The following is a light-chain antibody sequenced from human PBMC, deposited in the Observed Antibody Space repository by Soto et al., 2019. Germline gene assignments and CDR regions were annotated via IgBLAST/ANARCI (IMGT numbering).Light chain of an antibody. V-gene: IGLV1-36*01. J-gene: IGLJ2*01. Sequence: QSVLTQPPSVSEAPRQRVTISCSGSSSNIGNNAVNWYQQLPGKAPKLLIYYDDLLPSGVSDRFSGSKSGTSASLAISGLQSEDEGDYYCAALDDSLNVVVFGVGTKLTVL. CDR3: AALDDSLNVVV. CDR2: YDD. CDR1: SSNIGNNA.